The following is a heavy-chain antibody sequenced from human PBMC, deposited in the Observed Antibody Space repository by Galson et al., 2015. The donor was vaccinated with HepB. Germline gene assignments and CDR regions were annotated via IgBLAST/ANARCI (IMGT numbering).Heavy chain of an antibody. CDR3: AATYYPDSSGHPPLFDYYYYGMDV. CDR2: IIPMFDTA. J-gene: IGHJ6*02. Sequence: KVSCKASGGTFSSSVISWVRQAPGQGLEWMGGIIPMFDTANYARRFQGRVTITADKSTSTVHMDLSSLRSDDTAVYYCAATYYPDSSGHPPLFDYYYYGMDVWGQGTTVTVSS. D-gene: IGHD3-22*01. V-gene: IGHV1-69*06. CDR1: GGTFSSSV.